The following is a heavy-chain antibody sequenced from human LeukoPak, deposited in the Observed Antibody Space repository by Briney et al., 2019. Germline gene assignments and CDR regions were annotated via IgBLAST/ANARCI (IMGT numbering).Heavy chain of an antibody. Sequence: PSETLSLTCTVSGGSISSYYWSWIRQPPGKGLEWIGYIYYSGSTNYNPSLKSRVTISVDTSKNQFSLKLSSVTAADTAVYYCARHEGWELMLWFDPWGQGTLVTVSS. V-gene: IGHV4-59*08. D-gene: IGHD1-26*01. CDR3: ARHEGWELMLWFDP. CDR2: IYYSGST. CDR1: GGSISSYY. J-gene: IGHJ5*02.